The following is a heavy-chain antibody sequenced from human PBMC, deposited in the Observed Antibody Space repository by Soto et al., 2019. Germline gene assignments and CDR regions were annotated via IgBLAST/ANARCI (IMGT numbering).Heavy chain of an antibody. D-gene: IGHD2-15*01. V-gene: IGHV1-2*04. CDR1: GYTFTGYY. Sequence: GASVKLSCKASGYTFTGYYMHWVRQAPGQGLEWMGWINPNSGGTNYAQKFQGWVTMTRDTSISTAYMELSRLRSDDTAVYYCAGAALGYCSGGSCQTTHGAVYYYGMDVWGQGTTVTVSS. CDR3: AGAALGYCSGGSCQTTHGAVYYYGMDV. J-gene: IGHJ6*02. CDR2: INPNSGGT.